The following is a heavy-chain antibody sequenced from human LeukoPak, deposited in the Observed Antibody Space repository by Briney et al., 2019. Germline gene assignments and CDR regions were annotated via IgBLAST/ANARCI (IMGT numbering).Heavy chain of an antibody. D-gene: IGHD6-13*01. Sequence: SETLSLTCTVSGGSFTNYYWSWIRQPPGKGLEWIGEIDHSGITNYNSSLKSRVTISGDTSKNQFSLNLTSVTAADRAIYYCARRPRGGVPAAYNWFDPWGQGTLVSVSS. CDR1: GGSFTNYY. CDR3: ARRPRGGVPAAYNWFDP. CDR2: IDHSGIT. V-gene: IGHV4-34*01. J-gene: IGHJ5*02.